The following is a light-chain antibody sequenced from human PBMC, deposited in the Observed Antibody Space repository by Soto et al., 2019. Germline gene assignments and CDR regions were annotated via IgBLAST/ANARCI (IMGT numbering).Light chain of an antibody. J-gene: IGKJ1*01. V-gene: IGKV3-11*01. CDR3: HQCNFWPT. CDR1: QSVSSY. Sequence: VLTPSPATLSWPPGARPTLPGRASQSVSSYLAWYQQKPGQAPRLLIYDASNRATGIPARFSGGGSGTEFTLTINSLQSEDFAVYFCHQCNFWPTFGQGTKV. CDR2: DAS.